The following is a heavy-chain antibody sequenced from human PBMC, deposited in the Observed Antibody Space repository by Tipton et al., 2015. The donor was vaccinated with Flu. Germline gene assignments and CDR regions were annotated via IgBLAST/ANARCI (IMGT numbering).Heavy chain of an antibody. CDR1: GGSISSYY. D-gene: IGHD2-21*01. Sequence: LRLSCTVSGGSISSYYWSWIRQPPGKGLEWIGYIYYSGSTNYNPSLKSRVTISVDTSKNQFSLKLSSVTAADTAVYYCAGSCGGDCYVPNYYYYMDVWGKGTTVTVSS. CDR3: AGSCGGDCYVPNYYYYMDV. CDR2: IYYSGST. V-gene: IGHV4-59*01. J-gene: IGHJ6*03.